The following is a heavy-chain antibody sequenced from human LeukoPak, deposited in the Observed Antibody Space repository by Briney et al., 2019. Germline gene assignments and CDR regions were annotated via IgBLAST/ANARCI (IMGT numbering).Heavy chain of an antibody. V-gene: IGHV3-23*01. J-gene: IGHJ4*02. D-gene: IGHD7-27*01. CDR2: ITSRSTT. CDR1: GFTFSSYA. CDR3: AKDGNWARFED. Sequence: GGSLRLSCAASGFTFSSYAMNWVRQAPGKGLEWVSGITSRSTTYYADSVEGRFTISRDNSKNMVWLQINSPTAEDTATYYCAKDGNWARFEDWGQGTLVTVSS.